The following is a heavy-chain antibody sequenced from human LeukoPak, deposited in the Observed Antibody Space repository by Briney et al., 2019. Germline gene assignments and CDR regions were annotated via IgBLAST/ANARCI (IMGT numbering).Heavy chain of an antibody. J-gene: IGHJ4*02. V-gene: IGHV3-53*01. CDR2: IYSGGST. Sequence: PGGSLRLSCAASGFTVSSNYMSWVRQAPGKGLEWVSVIYSGGSTFYADSVKGRFTISRDNSKNTLYLQMNSLRAEDTAVYYCARGLTYYYGSGSYYDYWGQGTLVTVSS. D-gene: IGHD3-10*01. CDR1: GFTVSSNY. CDR3: ARGLTYYYGSGSYYDY.